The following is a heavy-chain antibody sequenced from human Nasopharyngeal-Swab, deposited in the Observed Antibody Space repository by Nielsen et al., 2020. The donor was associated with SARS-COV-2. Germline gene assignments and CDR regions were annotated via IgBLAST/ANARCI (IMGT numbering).Heavy chain of an antibody. J-gene: IGHJ5*02. CDR1: GGSFSGYY. V-gene: IGHV4-34*01. Sequence: SETLSLTCAVYGGSFSGYYWSWIRQPPGKGLEWIGSIYYSGSTYYNPSLKSRVTISVDTSKNQFSLKLNSVTAADTAVYYCARRTTVTTATPGFDPWGQGTLVTVSS. CDR2: IYYSGST. D-gene: IGHD4-17*01. CDR3: ARRTTVTTATPGFDP.